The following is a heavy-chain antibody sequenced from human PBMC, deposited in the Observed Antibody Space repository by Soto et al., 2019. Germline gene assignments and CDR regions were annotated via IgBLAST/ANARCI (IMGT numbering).Heavy chain of an antibody. J-gene: IGHJ4*02. Sequence: GSLRLSCAASGFTFSSYAMNWVRQAPGKGLEWVSAITGSGGSTYYADSVKGRFTISRDNSKNTLHLQINSLRAEDTAVYYCAKAAYDSSGYYYAPDYWGQGTLVTVSS. D-gene: IGHD3-22*01. CDR2: ITGSGGST. CDR1: GFTFSSYA. CDR3: AKAAYDSSGYYYAPDY. V-gene: IGHV3-23*01.